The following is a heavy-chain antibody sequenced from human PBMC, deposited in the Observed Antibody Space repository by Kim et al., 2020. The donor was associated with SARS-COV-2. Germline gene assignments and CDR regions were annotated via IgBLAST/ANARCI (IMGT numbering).Heavy chain of an antibody. V-gene: IGHV4-34*13. D-gene: IGHD2-2*01. J-gene: IGHJ6*03. CDR3: ARARAPIYAYYYYMDV. Sequence: SPKSRVPISVDTAKNQVSLKLSSVTAADTAVYYCARARAPIYAYYYYMDVWGKGTTVTVSS.